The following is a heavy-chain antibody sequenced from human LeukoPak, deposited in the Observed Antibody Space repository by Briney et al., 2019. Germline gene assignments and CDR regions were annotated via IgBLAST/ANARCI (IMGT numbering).Heavy chain of an antibody. CDR3: AKDPWYSSSWYYVFDI. CDR1: GFSFSSYA. CDR2: ISGSGGTT. D-gene: IGHD6-13*01. V-gene: IGHV3-23*01. Sequence: GGSLRLSCAASGFSFSSYAMSWVRQAPGKGLEWVSVISGSGGTTYYADSVKGRFTISRDNSKNTLYLQMNSLRAEDTAVYYCAKDPWYSSSWYYVFDIWGQGTMVTVSS. J-gene: IGHJ3*02.